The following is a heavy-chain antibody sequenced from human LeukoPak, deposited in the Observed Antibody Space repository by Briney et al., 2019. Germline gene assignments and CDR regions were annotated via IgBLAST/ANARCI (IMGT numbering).Heavy chain of an antibody. CDR1: GYTFTSYY. V-gene: IGHV1-46*01. Sequence: ASVKVSCKASGYTFTSYYMHWVRQAPGQGLEWMGIINPSGGSTSYAQKFQGRVTMTRDMSTSTVYMELSSLRSEDTAVYYCARAFHGSGDLYYYYMDVWGKGTTVTVSS. CDR3: ARAFHGSGDLYYYYMDV. CDR2: INPSGGST. J-gene: IGHJ6*03. D-gene: IGHD3-10*01.